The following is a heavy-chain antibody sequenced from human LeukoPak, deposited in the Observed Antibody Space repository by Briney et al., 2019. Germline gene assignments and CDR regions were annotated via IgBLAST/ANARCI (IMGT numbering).Heavy chain of an antibody. CDR2: INSDMSST. V-gene: IGHV3-74*01. D-gene: IGHD6-19*01. Sequence: TGGSLRLSCAASGFTFSNYWMHWVRRAPGKGLVWVSRINSDMSSTNYADSVKGRFTISRDNAKNTLYLQMNSLRAEDTAVYYCARDIAVSGNYFDHWGQGTLVTVSS. J-gene: IGHJ4*02. CDR1: GFTFSNYW. CDR3: ARDIAVSGNYFDH.